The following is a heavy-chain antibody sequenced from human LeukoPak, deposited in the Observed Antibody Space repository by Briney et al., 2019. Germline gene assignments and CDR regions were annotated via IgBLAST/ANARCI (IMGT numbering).Heavy chain of an antibody. CDR3: ARDLSGSYISDY. V-gene: IGHV3-30-3*01. CDR1: GFTFSNYA. J-gene: IGHJ4*02. D-gene: IGHD3-10*01. Sequence: PGGSLRLSCAASGFTFSNYAMHWARQAPGKGLEWVAFISHDRSNNCHADSVKGRFTISRDNSKNTLYLQMNSLTGEDTAVYYCARDLSGSYISDYWGQGTLVTVSS. CDR2: ISHDRSNN.